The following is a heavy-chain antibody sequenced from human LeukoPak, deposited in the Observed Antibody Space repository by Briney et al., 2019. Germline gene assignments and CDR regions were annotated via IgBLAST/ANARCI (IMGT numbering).Heavy chain of an antibody. CDR1: GGSISSYY. Sequence: SETLSHTCTVSGGSISSYYWSWIRQPPGKGLEWIGYIYYSGSTNYNPSLKSRVTISVDTSKNQFSLKLSSVTAADTAVYYCARTYDSSGYNFDYWGQGTLVTVSS. CDR3: ARTYDSSGYNFDY. J-gene: IGHJ4*02. D-gene: IGHD3-22*01. V-gene: IGHV4-59*08. CDR2: IYYSGST.